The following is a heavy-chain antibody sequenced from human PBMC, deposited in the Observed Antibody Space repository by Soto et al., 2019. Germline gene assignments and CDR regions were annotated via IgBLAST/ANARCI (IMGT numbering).Heavy chain of an antibody. CDR2: ISSDGSSE. J-gene: IGHJ4*02. D-gene: IGHD3-10*01. CDR1: GFTFSTYA. CDR3: ARSVRGVVNTGIDY. V-gene: IGHV3-30*04. Sequence: GGSLRLSCVVPGFTFSTYAMYWVRQAPGKGLEWVALISSDGSSEYYADSVKGRFTIARDKSKDTLYLQMNSLRAEDTAVFYCARSVRGVVNTGIDYWGQGTLVTVSS.